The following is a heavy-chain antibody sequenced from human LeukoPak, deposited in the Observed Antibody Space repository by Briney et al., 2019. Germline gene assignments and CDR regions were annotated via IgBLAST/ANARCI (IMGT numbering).Heavy chain of an antibody. J-gene: IGHJ4*02. V-gene: IGHV3-30*02. CDR1: GITFSSYG. Sequence: GSLRLSCAASGITFSSYGMHWVRQAPGKGLEWVTFIRYDGSNKYYADSVKGRFTISRDNSKNTLYLQMNSLRAEDTAVYYCAKEGGSYYTGSYYFDYWGQGTLVTVSS. CDR2: IRYDGSNK. CDR3: AKEGGSYYTGSYYFDY. D-gene: IGHD1-26*01.